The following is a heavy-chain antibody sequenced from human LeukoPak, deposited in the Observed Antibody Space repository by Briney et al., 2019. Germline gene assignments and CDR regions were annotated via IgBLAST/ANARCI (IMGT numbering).Heavy chain of an antibody. J-gene: IGHJ4*02. D-gene: IGHD1-26*01. CDR1: GYTFTSDG. V-gene: IGHV1-18*01. CDR3: VRDPRTVGTTLPDF. CDR2: ITVYNGGT. Sequence: ASVKVSCKASGYTFTSDGFSWVRQAPGQGLEWLGWITVYNGGTDYAQELQGRVTMTADKFTKTAYMELRSLRDEDTAVYYCVRDPRTVGTTLPDFWGQGTLVIVSS.